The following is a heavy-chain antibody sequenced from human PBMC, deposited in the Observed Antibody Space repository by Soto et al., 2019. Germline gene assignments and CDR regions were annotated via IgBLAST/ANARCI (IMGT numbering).Heavy chain of an antibody. CDR2: ISGGGGST. CDR3: AKGFIVVVTVLRPDDAFDI. Sequence: GGSLRLSCAAAGFTFSSYAINWVRQAPGKGLEWVAGISGGGGSTYYADSVKGRFTISRDTSKNTVYLQLNSLRAEDTAVYYCAKGFIVVVTVLRPDDAFDIWGQGTMVTVSS. CDR1: GFTFSSYA. D-gene: IGHD2-21*02. J-gene: IGHJ3*02. V-gene: IGHV3-23*01.